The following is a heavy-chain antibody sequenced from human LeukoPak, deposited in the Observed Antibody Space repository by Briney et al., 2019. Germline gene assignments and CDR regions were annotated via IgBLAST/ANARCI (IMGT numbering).Heavy chain of an antibody. J-gene: IGHJ4*02. D-gene: IGHD5-12*01. V-gene: IGHV3-30*03. CDR2: ISSDGNDK. CDR3: TTKVIRGNSGDDYDD. CDR1: GVTFSSYG. Sequence: GGSLRLSCAASGVTFSSYGLHWVRQAPGKGLEWVALISSDGNDKLYGDSVKGRFTISRDDSKSTLYLQMNSLRAEDTAVYYCTTKVIRGNSGDDYDDWGQGTLVTVSS.